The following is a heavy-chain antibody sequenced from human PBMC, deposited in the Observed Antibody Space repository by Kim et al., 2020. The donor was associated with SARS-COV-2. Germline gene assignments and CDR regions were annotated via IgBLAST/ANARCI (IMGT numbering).Heavy chain of an antibody. CDR1: GFTFRNHW. V-gene: IGHV3-7*05. CDR2: IKQDGSEK. J-gene: IGHJ4*02. CDR3: ARLSADFEY. Sequence: GGSLRLSCAGSGFTFRNHWMSWVRQAPGKGLEWLANIKQDGSEKYYVDSVKGRFTISRDNAKNSVYLQLNSLRAEDTAVYYCARLSADFEYWGQGTLVTVSS.